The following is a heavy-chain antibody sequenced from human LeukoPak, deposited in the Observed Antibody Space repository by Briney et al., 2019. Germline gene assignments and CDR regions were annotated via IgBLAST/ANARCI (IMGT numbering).Heavy chain of an antibody. D-gene: IGHD2-8*01. V-gene: IGHV3-23*01. J-gene: IGHJ3*01. Sequence: GGSLRLSCAASGLIFSNYALTWVRQAPGKGLEWVSSITGNSGTTKYADSVRGRFTMSRDNSRNTLYLQMDSLRAEDTAVYYCAKDPNGDYIGAFDAWGPGTMVIVSS. CDR1: GLIFSNYA. CDR3: AKDPNGDYIGAFDA. CDR2: ITGNSGTT.